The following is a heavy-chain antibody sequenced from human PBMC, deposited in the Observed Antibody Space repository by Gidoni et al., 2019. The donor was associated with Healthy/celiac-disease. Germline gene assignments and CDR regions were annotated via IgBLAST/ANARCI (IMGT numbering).Heavy chain of an antibody. V-gene: IGHV3-30*03. CDR2: ISYDGSNK. CDR3: ASPKYSSGWSFDY. D-gene: IGHD6-19*01. J-gene: IGHJ4*02. Sequence: QVQLVESGGGVVQPGRSLRLSCAASGFTFSSYGMHGVRQAPGKGLEWVAVISYDGSNKYYADSVKGRFTISRDNSKNTLYLQMNSLRAEDTAVYYCASPKYSSGWSFDYWGQGTLVTVSS. CDR1: GFTFSSYG.